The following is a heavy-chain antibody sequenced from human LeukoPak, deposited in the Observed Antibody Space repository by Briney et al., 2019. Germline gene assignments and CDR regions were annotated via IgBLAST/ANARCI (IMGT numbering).Heavy chain of an antibody. CDR3: AREGCSGGNCYSDY. V-gene: IGHV4-59*01. CDR1: GGSISSYY. Sequence: PSETLSLTCTVSGGSISSYYWSWIRQPPGKGLEWIGYIYYSGSTNYNPSLKSRVTISVDTSKNQFSLKLSSVTAADTAVYYCAREGCSGGNCYSDYWGQGTLVTVSS. D-gene: IGHD2-15*01. J-gene: IGHJ4*02. CDR2: IYYSGST.